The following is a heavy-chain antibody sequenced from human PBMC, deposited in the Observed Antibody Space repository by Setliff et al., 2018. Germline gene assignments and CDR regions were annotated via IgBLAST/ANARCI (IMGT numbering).Heavy chain of an antibody. V-gene: IGHV4-38-2*01. CDR2: IYHKGRT. Sequence: SETLSLTCGVSGISISSGHYWGWIRQPPGKGLEWIATIYHKGRTYHNPSLDSRVTISLDTSKNHFSLRLSSVTAADTAVYYCASPRRDDLDSPFDAFDIWGQGTKVTVSS. D-gene: IGHD3-3*01. J-gene: IGHJ3*02. CDR1: GISISSGHY. CDR3: ASPRRDDLDSPFDAFDI.